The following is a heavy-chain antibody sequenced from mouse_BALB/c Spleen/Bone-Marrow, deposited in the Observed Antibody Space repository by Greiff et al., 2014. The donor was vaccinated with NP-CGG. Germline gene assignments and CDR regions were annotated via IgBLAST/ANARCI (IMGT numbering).Heavy chain of an antibody. CDR3: ARHAYYDQTEVSFVY. CDR2: ISGGGSYT. J-gene: IGHJ3*01. CDR1: GFSFNSYG. D-gene: IGHD2-4*01. Sequence: EVMLVESGGGLVKSGRSLKLSCAASGFSFNSYGMSWVRQTPEKRLEWVATISGGGSYTFYPDSVKGRFTISRDNAKNNLYLQLSSLRSEDTALYYCARHAYYDQTEVSFVYWGQGTLVTVSA. V-gene: IGHV5-9-2*01.